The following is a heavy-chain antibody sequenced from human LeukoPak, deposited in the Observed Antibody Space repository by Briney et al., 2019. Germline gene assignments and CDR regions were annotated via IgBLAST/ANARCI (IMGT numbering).Heavy chain of an antibody. CDR2: IIPIFGTA. D-gene: IGHD2-2*02. Sequence: GASVQVSCKASGGTFSSYAISWVRQAPGQGLEWMGGIIPIFGTANYAQKFQGRVTITADESTSTAYMELSSLRSEDTAVYYCARDRSIRVAAIPMYWFDPWGQGTLVTVSS. J-gene: IGHJ5*02. CDR1: GGTFSSYA. V-gene: IGHV1-69*13. CDR3: ARDRSIRVAAIPMYWFDP.